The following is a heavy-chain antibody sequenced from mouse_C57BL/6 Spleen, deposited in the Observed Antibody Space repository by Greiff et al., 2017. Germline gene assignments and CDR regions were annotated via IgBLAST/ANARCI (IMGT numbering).Heavy chain of an antibody. CDR1: GYTFTSYW. Sequence: VQLQQSGAELVKPGASVKMSCKASGYTFTSYWITWVKQRPGQGLEWIGDIYPGSGSTNYNEKFKSKATLTVDTSSSTAYMQLSSLTSEDSAVYYCAREDYYGNSGYFDVWGTGTTVTVSS. CDR2: IYPGSGST. J-gene: IGHJ1*03. D-gene: IGHD2-1*01. V-gene: IGHV1-55*01. CDR3: AREDYYGNSGYFDV.